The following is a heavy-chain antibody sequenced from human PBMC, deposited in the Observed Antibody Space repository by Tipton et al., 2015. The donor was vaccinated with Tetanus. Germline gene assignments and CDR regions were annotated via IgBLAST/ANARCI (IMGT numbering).Heavy chain of an antibody. CDR2: IYFKGDT. CDR3: ARHLYGYWFDP. J-gene: IGHJ5*02. V-gene: IGHV4-39*02. CDR1: GGSISDKKYY. D-gene: IGHD3-10*01. Sequence: TLSLTCTVSGGSISDKKYYWGWIRQPPGKGLEWIASIYFKGDTYYNPSLKSRVTIGVDTSQNLFSVGLTSVTAADTAVYYCARHLYGYWFDPWGQGALVTVSS.